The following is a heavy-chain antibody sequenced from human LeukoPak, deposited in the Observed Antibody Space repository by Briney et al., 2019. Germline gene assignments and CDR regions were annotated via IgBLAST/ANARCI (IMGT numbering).Heavy chain of an antibody. V-gene: IGHV4-59*01. CDR3: ARLAANYDILTGYYFGAFDI. J-gene: IGHJ3*02. CDR1: GGSISSYY. D-gene: IGHD3-9*01. CDR2: IYYSGST. Sequence: SETLSLTCTVSGGSISSYYWSWIRQPPGKGLEWIGYIYYSGSTNYNPSLKSRVTISVDTSKNQFSLKLSSVTAADTAVYYCARLAANYDILTGYYFGAFDIWGQGTMVTVSS.